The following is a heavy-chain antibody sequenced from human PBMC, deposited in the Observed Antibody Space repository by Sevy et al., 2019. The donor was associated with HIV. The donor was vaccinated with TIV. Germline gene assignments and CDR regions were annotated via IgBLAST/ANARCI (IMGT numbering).Heavy chain of an antibody. V-gene: IGHV4-34*01. D-gene: IGHD6-19*01. CDR3: GKGASSGWYNYYYYYGMDV. CDR1: GGSFSGYY. CDR2: INHSGST. J-gene: IGHJ6*02. Sequence: SETLSLTCAVYGGSFSGYYWSWIRQPPGKGLEWIGEINHSGSTNYNPSLKSRVTISVDTSKNQFSLKLSSVTAADTAGYYCGKGASSGWYNYYYYYGMDVWGQGTTVTVSS.